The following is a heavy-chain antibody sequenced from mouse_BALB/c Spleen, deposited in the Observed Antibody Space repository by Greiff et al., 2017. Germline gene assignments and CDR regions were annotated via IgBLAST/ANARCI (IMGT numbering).Heavy chain of an antibody. V-gene: IGHV5-6-5*01. J-gene: IGHJ1*01. Sequence: EVHLVESGGGLVKPGGSLKLSCAASGFTFSSYAMSWVRQTPEKRLEWVASISSGGSTYYPDSVKGRFTISRDNARNILYLQMSSLRSEDTAMYYCARGLDYYFDVWGAGTTVTVSS. CDR3: ARGLDYYFDV. CDR1: GFTFSSYA. CDR2: ISSGGST. D-gene: IGHD1-1*02.